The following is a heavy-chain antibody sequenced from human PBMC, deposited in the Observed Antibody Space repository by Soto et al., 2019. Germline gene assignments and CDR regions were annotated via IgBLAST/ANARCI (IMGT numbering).Heavy chain of an antibody. CDR1: GFTFSNHW. CDR2: INPDGSFT. J-gene: IGHJ4*02. Sequence: EVQLVESGGGLVQPGGSLRLSCAASGFTFSNHWMNWSRQAPGKGLVWVSSINPDGSFTSYADSVKGQFTISRDNAQNTLYLQMSSLRVEDTAVYYCGRVVAWGQGTLVTVSS. CDR3: GRVVA. V-gene: IGHV3-74*01.